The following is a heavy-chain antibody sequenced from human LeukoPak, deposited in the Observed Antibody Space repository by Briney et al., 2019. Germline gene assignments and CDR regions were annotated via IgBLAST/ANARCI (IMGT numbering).Heavy chain of an antibody. J-gene: IGHJ4*02. CDR1: GYTFTSYG. Sequence: VASVKVSCKASGYTFTSYGISWVRQAPGQGLEWMGWISAYNGNTNYAQKLQGRVTMTTDTSTSTAYMELRSLRSDDTAVYYCARVSSGWYLSLPRAIENDYWGQGTLVTVSS. CDR2: ISAYNGNT. V-gene: IGHV1-18*01. D-gene: IGHD6-19*01. CDR3: ARVSSGWYLSLPRAIENDY.